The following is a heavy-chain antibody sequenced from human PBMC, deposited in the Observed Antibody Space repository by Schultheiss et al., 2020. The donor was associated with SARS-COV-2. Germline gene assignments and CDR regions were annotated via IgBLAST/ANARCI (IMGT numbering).Heavy chain of an antibody. CDR2: IYYSGST. CDR1: GGSISGGDSY. V-gene: IGHV4-61*05. D-gene: IGHD6-13*01. CDR3: ASLAAAATRYYFDY. J-gene: IGHJ4*02. Sequence: SETLSLTCTVSGGSISGGDSYWGWIRQPPGKGLEWIGYIYYSGSTNYNPSLKSRVTISVDTSKNQFSLKLSSVTAADTAVYYCASLAAAATRYYFDYWGQGTLVTVSS.